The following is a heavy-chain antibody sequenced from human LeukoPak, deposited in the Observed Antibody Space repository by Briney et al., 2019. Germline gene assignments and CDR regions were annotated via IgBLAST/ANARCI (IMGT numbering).Heavy chain of an antibody. CDR1: GGSISSSSYY. D-gene: IGHD3-22*01. CDR2: IYYSGST. CDR3: ARHAGSSGYYFDY. Sequence: PETLSLTCTVSGGSISSSSYYWGWIRQPPGKGLEWIGSIYYSGSTYYNPSLKSRVTISVDTSKNQFSLKLSSVTAADTAVYYCARHAGSSGYYFDYWGQGTLVTVSS. V-gene: IGHV4-39*01. J-gene: IGHJ4*02.